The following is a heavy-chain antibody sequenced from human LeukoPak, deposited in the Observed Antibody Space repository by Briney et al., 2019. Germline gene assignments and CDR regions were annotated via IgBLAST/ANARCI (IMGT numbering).Heavy chain of an antibody. V-gene: IGHV3-7*01. Sequence: GGSLRLSCAASGFTFSSYWMSWVRQAPGKGLEWVANIKQDGSEKYYVDSVKGRFTISRDNAKNSLYLQMNSLRAEDTGVYYCARVQRYCSGGSCYADLIDYWGPGTLVTVSS. CDR1: GFTFSSYW. D-gene: IGHD2-15*01. J-gene: IGHJ4*02. CDR2: IKQDGSEK. CDR3: ARVQRYCSGGSCYADLIDY.